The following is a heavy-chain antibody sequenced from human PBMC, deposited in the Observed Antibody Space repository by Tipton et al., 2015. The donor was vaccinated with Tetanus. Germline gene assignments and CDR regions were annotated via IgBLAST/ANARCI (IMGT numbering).Heavy chain of an antibody. CDR2: INSDGGIT. CDR1: GFTFSDYW. CDR3: TRGRQYFDY. J-gene: IGHJ4*02. V-gene: IGHV3-74*01. D-gene: IGHD3-10*01. Sequence: SLRLSFVASGFTFSDYWMHWVRQAPGKGLVWVSRINSDGGITDYADSVKGRLTIARDNAKNTLYFQMNSLRVEDTAVYYCTRGRQYFDYWGQGILVTVSS.